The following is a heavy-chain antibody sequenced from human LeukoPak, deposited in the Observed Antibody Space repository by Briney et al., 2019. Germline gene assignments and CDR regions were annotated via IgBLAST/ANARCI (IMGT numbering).Heavy chain of an antibody. J-gene: IGHJ4*02. CDR3: ARHPNSNWDY. V-gene: IGHV3-7*03. Sequence: GGSLRLSCAASGFTFRNYWMSWVRQVPGKGLEWVVNINEGGNEKNYVDSVKGRFTASRDNAQNSLYLQMNSLRVEDTAVYYCARHPNSNWDYWGQGTLVTVSS. D-gene: IGHD6-13*01. CDR2: INEGGNEK. CDR1: GFTFRNYW.